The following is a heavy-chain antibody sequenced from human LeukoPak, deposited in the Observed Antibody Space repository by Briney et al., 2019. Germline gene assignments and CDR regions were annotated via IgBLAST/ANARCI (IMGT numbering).Heavy chain of an antibody. CDR2: MNPNSGNT. V-gene: IGHV1-8*03. CDR3: ARVDVYYYYYMDV. CDR1: GYTFTSYD. J-gene: IGHJ6*03. Sequence: ASVTVSCKASGYTFTSYDINWVRQATGQGLEWMGWMNPNSGNTGYAQKFQGRVTITRNTSISTAHMELSSLRSEDTAVYYCARVDVYYYYYMDVWGKGTTVTVSS.